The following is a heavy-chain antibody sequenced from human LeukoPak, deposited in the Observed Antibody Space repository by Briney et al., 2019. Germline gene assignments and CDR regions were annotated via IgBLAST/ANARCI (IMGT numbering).Heavy chain of an antibody. D-gene: IGHD2-15*01. CDR3: ARVAATSAEYFQH. J-gene: IGHJ1*01. CDR2: IYYSGST. CDR1: GGSISSSSYY. Sequence: SETLSLTCTVSGGSISSSSYYWGWIRQPPGKGLEWIGSIYYSGSTYYNPSLKSRVTISVDTSNNQFSLKLSSVTAADTAVYYCARVAATSAEYFQHWGQGTLVTVSS. V-gene: IGHV4-39*07.